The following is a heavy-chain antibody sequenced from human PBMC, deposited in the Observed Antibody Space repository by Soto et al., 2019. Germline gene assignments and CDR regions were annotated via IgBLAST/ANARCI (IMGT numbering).Heavy chain of an antibody. CDR2: ISGYNGDT. CDR1: GYTFTRYG. CDR3: AKNGQPPYYYYGMDV. Sequence: QGQLVQSGAEVKKPGASVKVSCQASGYTFTRYGISWVRQAPGQGLEWMGWISGYNGDTNYAQKFQGRVTMTVDTSTTTAFMELTSLTSDDRAVYYCAKNGQPPYYYYGMDVWGQGTTVTVSS. J-gene: IGHJ6*02. D-gene: IGHD2-8*01. V-gene: IGHV1-18*01.